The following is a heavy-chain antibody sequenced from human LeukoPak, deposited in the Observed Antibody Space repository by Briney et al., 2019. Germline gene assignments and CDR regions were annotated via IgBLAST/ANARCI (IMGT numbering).Heavy chain of an antibody. CDR3: ARSMYYYDSSGPYYFDY. Sequence: ASVKVSCKASGYTFTDYYMHWLRQAPGQGLEWTGWINPNSGNTYYAQKFQGRVTMTGDTSISTAYMELSRLGSDDTTIYYCARSMYYYDSSGPYYFDYWGQGTLVTVSS. V-gene: IGHV1-2*02. D-gene: IGHD3-22*01. CDR2: INPNSGNT. J-gene: IGHJ4*02. CDR1: GYTFTDYY.